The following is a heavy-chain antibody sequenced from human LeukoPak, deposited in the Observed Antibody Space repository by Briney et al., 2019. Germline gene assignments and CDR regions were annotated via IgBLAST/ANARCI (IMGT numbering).Heavy chain of an antibody. Sequence: PSETLSLTCTVSGGSISSSSYYWGWIRQPPGKGLEWIGSIYYSGSTYYNPSPKSRVTISVDTSKNQFSLKLSSVTAADTAVYYCASGSSGWLEPYYFDYWGQGTLVTVSS. D-gene: IGHD6-19*01. CDR3: ASGSSGWLEPYYFDY. CDR1: GGSISSSSYY. J-gene: IGHJ4*02. CDR2: IYYSGST. V-gene: IGHV4-39*01.